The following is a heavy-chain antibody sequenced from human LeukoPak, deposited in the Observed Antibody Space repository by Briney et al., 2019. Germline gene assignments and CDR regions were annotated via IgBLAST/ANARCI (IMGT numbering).Heavy chain of an antibody. Sequence: SETLSLTCTVSGGFISSGSYYWSWLRQPAGKGLEWIGRIYTSGSTNYNPSLKSRVTISVDTSKNQFSLKLSSVTAADTAVYYCAREGGSGGHYYYYMDVWGTGTTVTVSS. J-gene: IGHJ6*03. CDR1: GGFISSGSYY. V-gene: IGHV4-61*02. D-gene: IGHD3-10*01. CDR3: AREGGSGGHYYYYMDV. CDR2: IYTSGST.